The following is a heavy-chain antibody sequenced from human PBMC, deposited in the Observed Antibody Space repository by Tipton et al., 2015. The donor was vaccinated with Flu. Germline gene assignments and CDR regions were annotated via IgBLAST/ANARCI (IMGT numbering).Heavy chain of an antibody. CDR1: GYTFTNFG. D-gene: IGHD1-26*01. Sequence: QVQLVQSGVEVKKPGASVKVSCKASGYTFTNFGITWVRQAPGQGLEWMGWISGYNGDTNCAEKLQGRVTMTTDASTHTAYMELRSLKSDDTAMYYCARDRGSYNIHLEYHYYYGMDVWGQGTTVTVSS. J-gene: IGHJ6*02. CDR2: ISGYNGDT. CDR3: ARDRGSYNIHLEYHYYYGMDV. V-gene: IGHV1-18*01.